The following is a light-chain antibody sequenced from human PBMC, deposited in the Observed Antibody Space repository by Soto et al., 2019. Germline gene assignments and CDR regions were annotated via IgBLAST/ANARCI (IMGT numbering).Light chain of an antibody. CDR1: QSLAARY. V-gene: IGKV3-20*01. J-gene: IGKJ3*01. CDR3: QQGYT. Sequence: EIVLTQSPGTLSLSPGERATLSCRASQSLAARYLAWYQHKPGQAPRLLIYGASSRSNDIPDRFAGSGSGTDFTLTSTRLEPADYAVYFCQQGYTFGPGTKVDLK. CDR2: GAS.